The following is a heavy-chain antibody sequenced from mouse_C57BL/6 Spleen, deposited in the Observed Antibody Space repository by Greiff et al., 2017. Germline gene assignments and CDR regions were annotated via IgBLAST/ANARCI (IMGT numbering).Heavy chain of an antibody. CDR1: GYTFTSYW. D-gene: IGHD2-5*01. CDR3: ARTSYYSNLDY. J-gene: IGHJ2*01. CDR2: IDPSDSYT. Sequence: VQLQQPGAELVKPGASVKLSCKASGYTFTSYWMQWVKQRPGQGLEWIGEIDPSDSYTNYNQKFKGKATLTVDTSSSTAYMQLSSLTSEDSAVYYCARTSYYSNLDYWGQGTTLTVSS. V-gene: IGHV1-50*01.